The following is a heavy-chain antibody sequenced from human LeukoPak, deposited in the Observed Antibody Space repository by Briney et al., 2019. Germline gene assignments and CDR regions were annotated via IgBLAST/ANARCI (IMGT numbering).Heavy chain of an antibody. CDR1: GGSINSYY. J-gene: IGHJ4*02. V-gene: IGHV4-59*01. Sequence: SETLSPTCSVAGGSINSYYWTLIRQPPGKGLEWIGHIYSSGNTKYNPSLRSRVTITIDTSKNQFSLKLTSVIAADTAVYYCARGRANYDSTGYYFWGQGILVTVSS. CDR3: ARGRANYDSTGYYF. D-gene: IGHD3-22*01. CDR2: IYSSGNT.